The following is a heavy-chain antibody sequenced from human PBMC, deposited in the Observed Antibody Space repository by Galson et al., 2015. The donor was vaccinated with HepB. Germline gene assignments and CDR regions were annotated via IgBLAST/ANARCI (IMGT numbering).Heavy chain of an antibody. CDR2: INHSGST. CDR1: GGSFSGYY. V-gene: IGHV4-34*01. D-gene: IGHD3-3*01. Sequence: SETLSLTCAVYGGSFSGYYWSWIRQPPGKGLEWIGEINHSGSTNYNPSLKSRVTISVDTSKNQFSLKLSSVTAADTAVYYCARGSGYFFAFDIWGQGTMVTVSS. J-gene: IGHJ3*02. CDR3: ARGSGYFFAFDI.